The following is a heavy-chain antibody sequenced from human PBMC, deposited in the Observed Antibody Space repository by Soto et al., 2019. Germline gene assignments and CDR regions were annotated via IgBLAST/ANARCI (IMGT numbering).Heavy chain of an antibody. CDR3: ARDSDSYNWNYGALGNWFDP. CDR2: IWYDGSNK. D-gene: IGHD1-7*01. Sequence: GGSLRLSCAASGFTFSSYGMHWVRQAPGKGLEWVAVIWYDGSNKYYADSVKGRFTISRDNSKNTLYLQMNSLRAEDTAVYYCARDSDSYNWNYGALGNWFDPWGQGTLVTVSS. J-gene: IGHJ5*02. V-gene: IGHV3-33*01. CDR1: GFTFSSYG.